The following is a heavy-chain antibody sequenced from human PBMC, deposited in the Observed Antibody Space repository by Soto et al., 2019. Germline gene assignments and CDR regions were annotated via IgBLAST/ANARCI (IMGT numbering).Heavy chain of an antibody. D-gene: IGHD5-18*01. CDR2: IYDSGTT. V-gene: IGHV4-39*02. Sequence: SETLSLTCIVSGGSISNSGFYWGWIRQPPGKGLEWIGSIYDSGTTYYNPSLKSRVTVSVDTSKNHFSLRLTSVIAADTAVYYCARGKPSGYRFGPRNFFYYGLNVWGPGTTVTVSS. CDR1: GGSISNSGFY. CDR3: ARGKPSGYRFGPRNFFYYGLNV. J-gene: IGHJ6*02.